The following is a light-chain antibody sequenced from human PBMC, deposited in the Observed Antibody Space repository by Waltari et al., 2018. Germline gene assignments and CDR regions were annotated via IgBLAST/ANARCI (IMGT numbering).Light chain of an antibody. CDR2: KAS. J-gene: IGKJ2*03. V-gene: IGKV1-39*01. Sequence: DIQMTQSPSSLSASVGDRVTITCRASENVNNFLNWYQQKPGKVPKLLIYKASTLQSGVPSRFIGSGSGTDYTFTISSLQSEDVATYYCQHNYSTPYSFGQGTKVEIK. CDR1: ENVNNF. CDR3: QHNYSTPYS.